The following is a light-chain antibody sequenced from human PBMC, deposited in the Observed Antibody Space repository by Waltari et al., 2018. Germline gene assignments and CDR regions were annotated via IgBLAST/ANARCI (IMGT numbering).Light chain of an antibody. CDR2: GNN. J-gene: IGLJ2*01. CDR3: QSFDNMLSGGVV. Sequence: QSVLTQPPSVSGTPGQRVTISCSGSTSNIGAGHDVHWYQHLPGPAPKLLIYGNNNRPAGVPDRFSGSKSCTSASLAITGLQADDEADYFCQSFDNMLSGGVVFGGGTKLAVL. CDR1: TSNIGAGHD. V-gene: IGLV1-40*01.